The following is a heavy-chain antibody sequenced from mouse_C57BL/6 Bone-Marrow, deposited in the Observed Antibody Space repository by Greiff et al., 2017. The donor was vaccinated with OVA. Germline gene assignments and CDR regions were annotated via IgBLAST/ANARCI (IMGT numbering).Heavy chain of an antibody. CDR3: ARRDYGSSWDWLAY. J-gene: IGHJ3*01. D-gene: IGHD1-1*01. V-gene: IGHV1-9*01. CDR1: GYTFTGYW. Sequence: QVQLQQSGAELMKPGASVTLSCKATGYTFTGYWIEWVKQRPGHGLEWIGEILPGSGSTNYTEKFKGKATFTADTSSNTAYMQLSSLTTEDSAIYYCARRDYGSSWDWLAYWGQGTLVTVSA. CDR2: ILPGSGST.